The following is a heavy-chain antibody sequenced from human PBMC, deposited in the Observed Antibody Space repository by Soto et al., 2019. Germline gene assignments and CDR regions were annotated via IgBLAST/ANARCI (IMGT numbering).Heavy chain of an antibody. V-gene: IGHV4-34*01. CDR2: INHSGST. Sequence: SQTLSLTCALYGGSFRRYYSSWIRQPPGKGLEWIGEINHSGSTNYNPPLKSRVTISVDRSKNQFSLRLSSVTAADTAVYYCAGAQTAGPDYWRRGTLVTVSS. CDR3: AGAQTAGPDY. J-gene: IGHJ4*02. CDR1: GGSFRRYY. D-gene: IGHD1-1*01.